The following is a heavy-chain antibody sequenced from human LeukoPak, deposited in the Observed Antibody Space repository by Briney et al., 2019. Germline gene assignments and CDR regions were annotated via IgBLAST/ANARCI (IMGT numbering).Heavy chain of an antibody. J-gene: IGHJ5*02. Sequence: KPSETLSLTCTVSGGSISSSSYYWSWIRQPPGKGLEWIGYIYYSGSTYYNPSLKSRVTISVDTSKNQFSLKLSSVTAADTAVYYCARDGGGISWFDPWGQGTLVTVSS. CDR2: IYYSGST. V-gene: IGHV4-30-4*08. CDR1: GGSISSSSYY. CDR3: ARDGGGISWFDP. D-gene: IGHD2-15*01.